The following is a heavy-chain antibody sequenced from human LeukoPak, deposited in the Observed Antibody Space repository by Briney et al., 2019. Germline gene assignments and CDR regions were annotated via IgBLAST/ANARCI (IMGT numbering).Heavy chain of an antibody. CDR1: GGSISSGGYS. CDR2: IYHSGST. Sequence: PSETLSLTCAVSGGSISSGGYSWSWIRQPPGKGLEWIGYIYHSGSTYYNPSLKSRVTISVDRSKNQFSLKLSSATAADTAVYYCASGGGASLGGNWFDPWGQGTLVTVSS. CDR3: ASGGGASLGGNWFDP. J-gene: IGHJ5*02. V-gene: IGHV4-30-2*01. D-gene: IGHD3-16*01.